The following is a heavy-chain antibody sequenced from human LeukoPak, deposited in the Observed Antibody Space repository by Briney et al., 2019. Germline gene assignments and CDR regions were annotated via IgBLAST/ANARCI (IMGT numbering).Heavy chain of an antibody. D-gene: IGHD6-6*01. J-gene: IGHJ4*02. CDR3: ARNDYSSPSYFY. Sequence: PGGSLRLSCGASGFTFSSYEMNWVRQAPGKGLEWVPYISSGGSAIDYADSVKGRFTISRDNAKNSLYLQMNSLRAEDTAVYYCARNDYSSPSYFYWGQGTLVTVSS. CDR1: GFTFSSYE. V-gene: IGHV3-48*03. CDR2: ISSGGSAI.